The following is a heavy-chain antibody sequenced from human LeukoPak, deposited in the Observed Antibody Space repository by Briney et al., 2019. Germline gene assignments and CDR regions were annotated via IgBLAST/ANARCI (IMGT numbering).Heavy chain of an antibody. J-gene: IGHJ4*02. CDR2: ISDREGA. CDR1: GGSISTYD. Sequence: SETLSLTCTVSGGSISTYDWSWIRQPPGKEPEWIRNISDREGATYNPSLKSRVSMSIDTSKTHFSLKLNSVTAADTAVYYCARLPSHWGQGTLVTVSS. CDR3: ARLPSH. V-gene: IGHV4-59*08.